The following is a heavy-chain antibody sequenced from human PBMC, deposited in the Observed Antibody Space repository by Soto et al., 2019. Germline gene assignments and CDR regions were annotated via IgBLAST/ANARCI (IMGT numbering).Heavy chain of an antibody. CDR3: VIADVTRYCSMDF. V-gene: IGHV4-30-4*01. J-gene: IGHJ6*02. D-gene: IGHD3-16*01. Sequence: SEKLSLTYTVSGGSISNADFYWSWIRQPPGKGLEWIGYIYYSKITFYSPSLKGRVFISIDTSKNQFSLKLSSVTAADTAVYYCVIADVTRYCSMDFWCQG. CDR2: IYYSKIT. CDR1: GGSISNADFY.